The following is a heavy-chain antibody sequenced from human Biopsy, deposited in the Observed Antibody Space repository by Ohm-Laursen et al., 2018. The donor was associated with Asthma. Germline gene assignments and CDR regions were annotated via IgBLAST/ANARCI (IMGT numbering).Heavy chain of an antibody. CDR2: IKHDGSEN. CDR1: GFTFGDYW. CDR3: ARTFHFWSPYHAEHYQL. Sequence: SLRLSCAAPGFTFGDYWMSWVRQVPGRRLEWVANIKHDGSENNHVDSLKGRFTISRDNAKNSLYLQMNSLRAEDTAVYYCARTFHFWSPYHAEHYQLWGQGTLVTVSS. V-gene: IGHV3-7*01. J-gene: IGHJ1*01. D-gene: IGHD3-3*02.